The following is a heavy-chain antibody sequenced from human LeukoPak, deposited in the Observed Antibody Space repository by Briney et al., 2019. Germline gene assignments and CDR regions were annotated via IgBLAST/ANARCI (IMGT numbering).Heavy chain of an antibody. Sequence: PSETLSLTCTVSGGSISSGDYYWSWIRQPPGKGLEWIGYIYYSGSTYYNPSLKSRVTMSVDTSKNQFSLELSSVTAADTAVYYCGREEASMTTVDYWGQGTLVTVSS. V-gene: IGHV4-30-4*01. J-gene: IGHJ4*02. CDR3: GREEASMTTVDY. CDR2: IYYSGST. D-gene: IGHD4-17*01. CDR1: GGSISSGDYY.